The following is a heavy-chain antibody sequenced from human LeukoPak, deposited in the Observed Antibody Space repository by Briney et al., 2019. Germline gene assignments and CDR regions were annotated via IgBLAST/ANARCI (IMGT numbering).Heavy chain of an antibody. CDR2: INHSGST. Sequence: KSSETLSLTCAVYGGSFSGYYWSWIRQPPGKGLEWIGEINHSGSTNYNPSLKSRVTISVDTSKNQFSLKLSSVTAADTAVYYCARANYYDSSSYHNWFDPWGQGTLVTVSS. V-gene: IGHV4-34*01. CDR1: GGSFSGYY. J-gene: IGHJ5*02. CDR3: ARANYYDSSSYHNWFDP. D-gene: IGHD3-22*01.